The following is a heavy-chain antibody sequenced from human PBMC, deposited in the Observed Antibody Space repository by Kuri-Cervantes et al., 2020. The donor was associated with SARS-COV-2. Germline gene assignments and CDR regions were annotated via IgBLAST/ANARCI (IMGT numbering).Heavy chain of an antibody. D-gene: IGHD5-12*01. CDR3: ARDRFALATTRSYYYYMDV. J-gene: IGHJ6*03. CDR2: ISSSSSYI. CDR1: GFTFSSYA. V-gene: IGHV3-21*01. Sequence: GESLKISCAASGFTFSSYAMSWVRQAPGKGLEWVSAISSSSSYIYYADSVKGRFTISRDNAKNSLYLQMNSLRAEDTAVYYCARDRFALATTRSYYYYMDVWGKGTTVTVSS.